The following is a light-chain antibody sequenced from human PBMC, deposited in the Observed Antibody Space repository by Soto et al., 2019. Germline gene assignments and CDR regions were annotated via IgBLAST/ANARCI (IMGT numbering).Light chain of an antibody. CDR3: QHYNSYSEA. J-gene: IGKJ1*01. CDR1: QTISSW. CDR2: KAS. V-gene: IGKV1-5*03. Sequence: DIQMTQSPSTLSGSVGDRVTITCRASQTISSWLAWYQQKPGKAPKLLIYKASTLKSAVPSRFSGSGSGTKFTLTISSLQPDDFATYYCQHYNSYSEAFGQGTKVELK.